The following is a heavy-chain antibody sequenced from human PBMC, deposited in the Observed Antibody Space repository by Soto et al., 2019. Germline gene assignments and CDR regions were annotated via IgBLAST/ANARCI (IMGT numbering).Heavy chain of an antibody. CDR3: ARGRGWYDY. CDR2: IDAGNGKT. Sequence: QVQLVQSGAEVKKPGASVKVSCKASGYIFNRYVMHWVRQAPGQRPEWMGWIDAGNGKTKYSEKFQGRVTITRDTSASTAYLELTTLRSEAPAVYYCARGRGWYDYWGQGTQVIVS. V-gene: IGHV1-3*01. J-gene: IGHJ4*02. D-gene: IGHD6-19*01. CDR1: GYIFNRYV.